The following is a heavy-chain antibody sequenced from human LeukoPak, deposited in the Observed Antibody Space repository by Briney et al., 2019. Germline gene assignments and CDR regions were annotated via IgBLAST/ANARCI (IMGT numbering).Heavy chain of an antibody. CDR3: ARSIAVAGTSYYFDY. V-gene: IGHV1-69*05. Sequence: SVKVSCKASGGTFSSYAISRVRQAPGQGLEWMGGIIPIFGTANYAQKFQGRATITTDESTSTAYMELSSLRSEDTAVYYCARSIAVAGTSYYFDYWGQGTLVTVSS. CDR1: GGTFSSYA. CDR2: IIPIFGTA. J-gene: IGHJ4*02. D-gene: IGHD6-19*01.